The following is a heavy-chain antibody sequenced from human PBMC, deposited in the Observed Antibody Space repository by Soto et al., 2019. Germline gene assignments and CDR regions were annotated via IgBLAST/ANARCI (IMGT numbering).Heavy chain of an antibody. CDR2: IYYSGST. CDR1: GGSISSGGYY. J-gene: IGHJ6*02. Sequence: SETLSLTCTVSGGSISSGGYYWSWIRQHPGKGLEWIGYIYYSGSTYYSPSLKSRVTISVDTSKNQFSLQLNSVTPEDTAVYYCARRNQLLHRAYYYYGMDVWGQGTTVTVSS. CDR3: ARRNQLLHRAYYYYGMDV. V-gene: IGHV4-31*03. D-gene: IGHD2-2*01.